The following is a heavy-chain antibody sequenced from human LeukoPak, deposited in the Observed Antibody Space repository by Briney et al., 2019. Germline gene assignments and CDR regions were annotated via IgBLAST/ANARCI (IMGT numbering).Heavy chain of an antibody. J-gene: IGHJ6*02. CDR3: ARVSRGYSNYYYYYGMDV. D-gene: IGHD5-18*01. CDR1: GFTFSSYW. V-gene: IGHV3-74*01. CDR2: INTDGSST. Sequence: PGGSLRLSCSASGFTFSSYWMHWVRQVPGAGLVWVSRINTDGSSTTYADSVKGRFTISRDNAKNTLYLQMNSLRAEDTAVYYCARVSRGYSNYYYYYGMDVWGQGTTVTVSS.